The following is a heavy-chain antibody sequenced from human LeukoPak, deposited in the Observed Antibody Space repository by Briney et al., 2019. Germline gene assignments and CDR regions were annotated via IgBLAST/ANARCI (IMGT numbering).Heavy chain of an antibody. CDR1: GFTFSRYW. D-gene: IGHD3-10*01. CDR3: AREDHITMVRGVIRPTPDDAFDI. J-gene: IGHJ3*02. CDR2: INEEGNEK. V-gene: IGHV3-7*03. Sequence: QAGGSLRLSCAASGFTFSRYWMSWVRQVPGKGLECVANINEEGNEKYYVDSVKGRFTISRDNAKNSLFLQMSSLRAEDTAVYYCAREDHITMVRGVIRPTPDDAFDIWGQGTMVAVSS.